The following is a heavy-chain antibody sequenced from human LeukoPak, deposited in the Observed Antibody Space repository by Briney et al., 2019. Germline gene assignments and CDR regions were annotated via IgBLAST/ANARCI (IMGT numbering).Heavy chain of an antibody. CDR1: GGTFSSYA. Sequence: GSSVKVSCKASGGTFSSYAISWVRQAPGQGLEWMGGIIPIFGTANYAQKFQGRVTITADESTSTAYMELSSLRSEDTAVYYCADWGGRELQGNWFDPWGQGTLVTVSS. CDR3: ADWGGRELQGNWFDP. D-gene: IGHD1-26*01. J-gene: IGHJ5*02. V-gene: IGHV1-69*01. CDR2: IIPIFGTA.